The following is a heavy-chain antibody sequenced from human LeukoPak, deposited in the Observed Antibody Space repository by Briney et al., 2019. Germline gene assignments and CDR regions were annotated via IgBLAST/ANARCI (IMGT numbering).Heavy chain of an antibody. D-gene: IGHD3-10*01. CDR3: ARGSITMVRGVRSDAFDI. Sequence: ASVKVSCKASGYTFADYFIHWVRQAPGQGLEWMGRINLNTGGAEYAPKFQGWVTMTRDTSISTAYMELSSLRSEDTAVYYCARGSITMVRGVRSDAFDIWGQGTMVTVSS. CDR2: INLNTGGA. CDR1: GYTFADYF. J-gene: IGHJ3*02. V-gene: IGHV1-2*04.